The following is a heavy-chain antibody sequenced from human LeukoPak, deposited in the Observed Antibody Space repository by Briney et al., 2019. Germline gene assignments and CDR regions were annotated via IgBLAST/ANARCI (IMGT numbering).Heavy chain of an antibody. Sequence: GGSLRLSCAASGFTFSSYSVNWVRQAPGKGLEWVSCISSSSSYIYYADSVKGRFTISRDNAKNSLYLQMNSLRAEDTAVYYCARWGGYSGYDSDYWGQGTLVTVSS. CDR1: GFTFSSYS. V-gene: IGHV3-21*01. D-gene: IGHD5-12*01. J-gene: IGHJ4*02. CDR3: ARWGGYSGYDSDY. CDR2: ISSSSSYI.